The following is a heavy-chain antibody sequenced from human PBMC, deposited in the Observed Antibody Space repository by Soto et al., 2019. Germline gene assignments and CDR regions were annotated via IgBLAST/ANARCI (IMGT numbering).Heavy chain of an antibody. CDR2: IDRSDSYT. Sequence: PGESLKISCKGSGYSFTRYWISWVRQMPGKGLEWMGRIDRSDSYTNYSPSFQGHATISADKSISTAYLQWSSLKASDTAMYYCALIAVAGPYFDYWGQGTLVTVSS. J-gene: IGHJ4*02. CDR3: ALIAVAGPYFDY. CDR1: GYSFTRYW. D-gene: IGHD6-19*01. V-gene: IGHV5-10-1*01.